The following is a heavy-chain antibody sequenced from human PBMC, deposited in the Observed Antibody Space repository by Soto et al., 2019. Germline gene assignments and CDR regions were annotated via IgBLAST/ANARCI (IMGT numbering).Heavy chain of an antibody. V-gene: IGHV6-1*01. D-gene: IGHD6-13*01. J-gene: IGHJ4*02. CDR3: ARGPWASSSWYSAPLDY. CDR1: GDSVSSNSAA. CDR2: TYYRSKWYN. Sequence: KQSQTLSLTCAISGDSVSSNSAAWNWIRQSPSRGLEWLGRTYYRSKWYNDYAVSVKSRITINPDTSKNQFSLQLNSVTPEDTAVYYCARGPWASSSWYSAPLDYWGQGTLVTVSS.